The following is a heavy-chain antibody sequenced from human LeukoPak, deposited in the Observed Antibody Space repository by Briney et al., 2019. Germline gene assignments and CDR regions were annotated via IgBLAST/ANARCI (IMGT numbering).Heavy chain of an antibody. D-gene: IGHD3-16*02. Sequence: PGGSLRLSCAASGFTFSSYSMNWVRQAPGKGLEWVSSISSSSSYIYYADSVKGRFTISRDNAKNSLYLQMNSLRAEDTAVYYCAIGAVWGSYRLDYWGQGTLVTVSS. CDR1: GFTFSSYS. CDR2: ISSSSSYI. CDR3: AIGAVWGSYRLDY. J-gene: IGHJ4*02. V-gene: IGHV3-21*04.